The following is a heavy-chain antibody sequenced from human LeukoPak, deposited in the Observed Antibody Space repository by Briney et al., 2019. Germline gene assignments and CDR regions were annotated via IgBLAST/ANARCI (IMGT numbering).Heavy chain of an antibody. CDR1: GFTFGTYS. J-gene: IGHJ4*02. CDR2: ISSSSSYI. CDR3: ARAYSGTYEDY. V-gene: IGHV3-21*01. D-gene: IGHD1-26*01. Sequence: PGGSLRLSCAASGFTFGTYSMNWVRQAPGKGLEWVSSISSSSSYIDYADSVKGRFTISRDNAKKSLYLQMNTLRAEDTAVYYCARAYSGTYEDYWGQGTLVTVSS.